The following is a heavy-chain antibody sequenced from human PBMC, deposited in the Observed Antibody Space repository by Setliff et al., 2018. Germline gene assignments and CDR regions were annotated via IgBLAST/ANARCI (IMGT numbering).Heavy chain of an antibody. CDR2: IKQDGSQK. CDR3: AKGGSWSDY. V-gene: IGHV3-7*03. Sequence: GGSLRLSCAASGFTFGSYWMSWVRQAPGKGLEWVANIKQDGSQKYYVDSVKGRFTISRDSARNSLYLHMNSLRDEDTAVYFCAKGGSWSDYWGQGALVTVPQ. CDR1: GFTFGSYW. J-gene: IGHJ4*02. D-gene: IGHD6-13*01.